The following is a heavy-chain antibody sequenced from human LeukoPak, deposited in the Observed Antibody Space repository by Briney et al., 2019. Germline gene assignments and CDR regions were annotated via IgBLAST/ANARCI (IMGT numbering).Heavy chain of an antibody. CDR1: GGSISRSSYY. Sequence: SETLSLTCTVSGGSISRSSYYWGWIRQPPGKGLEWIGSIYYSGSTYYNPSLKSRVTISVDTSKNQFSLKLSSVTAADTAVYYCARGTLVYASVGRNWFDPWGQGTLVTVSS. CDR3: ARGTLVYASVGRNWFDP. D-gene: IGHD2-8*01. CDR2: IYYSGST. V-gene: IGHV4-39*07. J-gene: IGHJ5*02.